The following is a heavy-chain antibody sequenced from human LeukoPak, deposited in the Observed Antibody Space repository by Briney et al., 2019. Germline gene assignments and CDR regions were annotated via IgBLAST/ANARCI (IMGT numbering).Heavy chain of an antibody. V-gene: IGHV3-21*04. CDR3: AKMEAYSYGPFDY. J-gene: IGHJ4*02. Sequence: GGSLRLSCAGSGFTFNSYSMNWVRQAPGKGLEWVSSITSSSSYIYYADSVKGRFTISRDNSKNTLYLQMNSLRAEDTAVYYCAKMEAYSYGPFDYWGQGTLVTVSS. CDR2: ITSSSSYI. CDR1: GFTFNSYS. D-gene: IGHD5-18*01.